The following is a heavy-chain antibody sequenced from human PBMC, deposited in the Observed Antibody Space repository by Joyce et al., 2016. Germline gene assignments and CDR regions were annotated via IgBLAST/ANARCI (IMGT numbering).Heavy chain of an antibody. V-gene: IGHV4-31*03. CDR3: ARGEGVRLSVRWYFDL. Sequence: QVQLQESGPGLVKPSQTLSLTCTVSGGSITSGGFYWCWFRHHPGKGLEWIGYIYYSVSTYYNPSLKSRVSISLDTSKNQLSLKLSSVTAADTAVYYCARGEGVRLSVRWYFDLWGRGTLVSVSS. CDR1: GGSITSGGFY. J-gene: IGHJ2*01. CDR2: IYYSVST. D-gene: IGHD1-26*01.